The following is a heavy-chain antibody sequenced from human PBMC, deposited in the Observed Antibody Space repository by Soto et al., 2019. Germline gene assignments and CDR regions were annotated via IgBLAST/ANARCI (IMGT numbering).Heavy chain of an antibody. V-gene: IGHV4-31*03. D-gene: IGHD2-8*01. CDR2: IYYSGST. J-gene: IGHJ6*02. CDR1: GGSISSGGYY. Sequence: QVQLQESGPGLVKPSQTLSLTCTVSGGSISSGGYYWSWIRQHPGKGLEWIGYIYYSGSTYYNPSLKSRVTISVDTYKTQFSLKLSSVTAADTAVYYCARDRDCTNGVCSYGMDVWGQGTTVTVSS. CDR3: ARDRDCTNGVCSYGMDV.